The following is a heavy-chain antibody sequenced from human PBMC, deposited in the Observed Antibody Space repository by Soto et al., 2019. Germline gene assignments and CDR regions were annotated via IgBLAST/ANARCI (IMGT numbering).Heavy chain of an antibody. Sequence: PGGSLRLSCAASGFTFRSYAMSWVRQAPGKGLEWVSGISDSDGSTYYADSVKGRFTISRDDSKNTLYLQTNSLRAEDTAVFYCARSRNTPFDYWGQGTLVTVSS. CDR1: GFTFRSYA. D-gene: IGHD5-18*01. J-gene: IGHJ4*02. V-gene: IGHV3-23*01. CDR3: ARSRNTPFDY. CDR2: ISDSDGST.